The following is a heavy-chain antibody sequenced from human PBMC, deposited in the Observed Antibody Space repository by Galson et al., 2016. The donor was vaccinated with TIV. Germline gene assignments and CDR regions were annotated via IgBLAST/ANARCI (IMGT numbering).Heavy chain of an antibody. Sequence: SLRLSCAASGFTFSTYTMTWVRQAPGRGLEWVSSISPSSTYIYYADSMKGRFTISRDNAKKSLYLQMDSLRAEDTALYYCMRDLVGTLAQPDYWGQGTLVTVSS. CDR1: GFTFSTYT. D-gene: IGHD1-26*01. V-gene: IGHV3-21*01. CDR2: ISPSSTYI. J-gene: IGHJ4*02. CDR3: MRDLVGTLAQPDY.